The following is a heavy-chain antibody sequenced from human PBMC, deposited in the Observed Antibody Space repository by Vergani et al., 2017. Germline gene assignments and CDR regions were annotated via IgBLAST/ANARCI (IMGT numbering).Heavy chain of an antibody. V-gene: IGHV3-21*01. CDR3: ARDLHYYDSTDDAFDI. J-gene: IGHJ3*02. CDR1: GFTFSSYS. D-gene: IGHD3-22*01. CDR2: ISSSSSYI. Sequence: EVQLVESGGGLVKPGGSLRLSCAASGFTFSSYSMNWVRQAPGKGLEWVSSISSSSSYIYYADSVKGRFTISRDNAKNSLYLQMNSLRAEDTAVYYCARDLHYYDSTDDAFDIWAKGQWSPSLQ.